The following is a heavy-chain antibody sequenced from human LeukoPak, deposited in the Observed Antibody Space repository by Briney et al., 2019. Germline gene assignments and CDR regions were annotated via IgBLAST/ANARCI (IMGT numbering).Heavy chain of an antibody. Sequence: GGSLRLSCTASGFTVSRTYLSWVRQPPGKGLEWVSVIYSGGTTYYADSVKGRFTISRDNSNNTLYLQMNSLRVEDTAMYYCAARNREAVPDDFDIWGQGTMVTVSS. CDR2: IYSGGTT. J-gene: IGHJ3*02. D-gene: IGHD6-19*01. V-gene: IGHV3-53*05. CDR3: AARNREAVPDDFDI. CDR1: GFTVSRTY.